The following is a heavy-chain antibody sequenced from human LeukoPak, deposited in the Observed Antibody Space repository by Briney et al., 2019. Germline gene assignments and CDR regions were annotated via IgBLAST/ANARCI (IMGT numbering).Heavy chain of an antibody. V-gene: IGHV3-23*01. J-gene: IGHJ4*02. CDR3: AKRMSRGAVAALFDY. CDR1: GFTFSSYA. Sequence: GGSLRLSCAASGFTFSSYAMSWVRQAPGKGLEWVSAISGSGGSTYYADSVEGRFTISRDNSKNTLYLQMNSPRAEDTAVYYCAKRMSRGAVAALFDYWGQGTLVTVSS. CDR2: ISGSGGST. D-gene: IGHD6-19*01.